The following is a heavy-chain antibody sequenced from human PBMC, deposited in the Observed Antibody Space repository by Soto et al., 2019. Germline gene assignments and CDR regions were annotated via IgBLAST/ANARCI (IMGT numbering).Heavy chain of an antibody. CDR1: GYTFTSYG. V-gene: IGHV1-18*01. J-gene: IGHJ5*02. CDR2: ISAYNGNT. CDR3: ARMPGRPWGPLNSRSWYPNP. Sequence: ASVKVSCKASGYTFTSYGISWVRQAPGQGLEWMGWISAYNGNTNYAQKLQGRVTMTTDTSTSTAYMELRSLRSDDTAVYYCARMPGRPWGPLNSRSWYPNPRGKGTLVTLS. D-gene: IGHD6-13*01.